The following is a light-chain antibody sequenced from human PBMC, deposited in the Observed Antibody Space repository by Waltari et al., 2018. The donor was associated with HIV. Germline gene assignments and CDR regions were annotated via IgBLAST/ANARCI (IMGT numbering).Light chain of an antibody. J-gene: IGKJ3*01. CDR1: QTVSNRY. CDR2: GAS. CDR3: RTGVT. Sequence: EIVLTQSPGTLSLSPGERATLSCRASQTVSNRYLAWYQQKPGQAPRLLFYGASTRATGIPDRFSGSGSGTDLTLTISRLEPEDFAVYYCRTGVTFGPGTKVDIK. V-gene: IGKV3-20*01.